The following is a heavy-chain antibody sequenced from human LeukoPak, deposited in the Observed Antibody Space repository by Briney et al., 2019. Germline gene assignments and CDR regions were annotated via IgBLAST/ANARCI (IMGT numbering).Heavy chain of an antibody. J-gene: IGHJ4*02. CDR2: ISSSGVTI. D-gene: IGHD5-18*01. CDR1: GFTFSDYY. V-gene: IGHV3-11*04. Sequence: GGSLRLSCAASGFTFSDYYMSWIRQAPGKGLEWVSYISSSGVTIYYADSVKGRFTISRDSAQNSLYLQMNSLRAEDTAMYYCARGVGYSYGLSPIDYWGQGTLVIVSS. CDR3: ARGVGYSYGLSPIDY.